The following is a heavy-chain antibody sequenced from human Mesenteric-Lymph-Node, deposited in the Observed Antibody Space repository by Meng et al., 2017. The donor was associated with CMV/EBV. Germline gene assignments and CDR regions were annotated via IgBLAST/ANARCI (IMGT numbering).Heavy chain of an antibody. Sequence: GGSLRLSCAASGFTFSSYAMNWVRQAPGKGLEWVSYISSGSTIIYYTDSVKGRFTIARDNAENSIYLQMNSLRAEDTTVYYCAKRISLVRGRISDYCAIDVWGQGTTVTVSS. CDR3: AKRISLVRGRISDYCAIDV. CDR2: ISSGSTII. V-gene: IGHV3-48*04. D-gene: IGHD3-10*01. J-gene: IGHJ6*02. CDR1: GFTFSSYA.